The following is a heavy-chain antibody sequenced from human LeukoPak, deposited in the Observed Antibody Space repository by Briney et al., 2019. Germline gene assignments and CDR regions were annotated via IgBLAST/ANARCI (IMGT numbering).Heavy chain of an antibody. CDR2: IYYSGST. D-gene: IGHD6-19*01. J-gene: IGHJ4*02. CDR1: GGSISSYY. CDR3: ASTGTYSSGWYDY. V-gene: IGHV4-59*01. Sequence: SETLSLTCTVSGGSISSYYWSWIRQPPGRGLEWSGYIYYSGSTNYNPSLKSRVTVSVDTSKNQFSLKLSSVTAADTAVYYCASTGTYSSGWYDYWGQGTLVTVSS.